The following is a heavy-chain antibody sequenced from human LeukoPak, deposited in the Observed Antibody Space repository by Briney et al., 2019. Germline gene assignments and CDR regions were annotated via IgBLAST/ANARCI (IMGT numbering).Heavy chain of an antibody. CDR3: AKDPRRYSRTGGYFDY. J-gene: IGHJ4*02. D-gene: IGHD6-13*01. Sequence: GGSLRLSCSASGFTFSSYSMNWVRQAPGKGLEWVSTISSSRSYIYYADSVKGRFTISRDNSKNTLYLQMNSLRLEDTAVYYCAKDPRRYSRTGGYFDYWGQGTLVTVSS. CDR1: GFTFSSYS. V-gene: IGHV3-21*01. CDR2: ISSSRSYI.